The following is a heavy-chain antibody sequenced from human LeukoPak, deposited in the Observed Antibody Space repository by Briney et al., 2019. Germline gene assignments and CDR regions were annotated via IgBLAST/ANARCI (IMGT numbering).Heavy chain of an antibody. CDR3: AKARLYCSSGACSDHPATLTGMDV. Sequence: GGSLRLSCTASGFTFSSFAMHWVRQAPGKGLEWVSLITNSGVTTHYADSVKGRFTISRDNSRSTLYLQLNSLRADDTALYYCAKARLYCSSGACSDHPATLTGMDVWGQGTTVTVSS. CDR2: ITNSGVTT. V-gene: IGHV3-23*01. D-gene: IGHD2-2*01. CDR1: GFTFSSFA. J-gene: IGHJ6*02.